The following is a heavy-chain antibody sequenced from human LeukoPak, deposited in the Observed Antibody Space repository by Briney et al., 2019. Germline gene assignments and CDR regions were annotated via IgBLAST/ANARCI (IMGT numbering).Heavy chain of an antibody. CDR1: GFTFNGYW. D-gene: IGHD2-15*01. J-gene: IGHJ4*02. CDR3: ARDDIVVVAATRAYYFDY. CDR2: IKQDGSEK. V-gene: IGHV3-7*01. Sequence: GGSLRLSCAASGFTFNGYWMSWVRQAPGKGLEWVANIKQDGSEKYYVDSVKGRFTISRDNAKNSLYLQMNSLRAEDTAVYYCARDDIVVVAATRAYYFDYWGQGTLVTVSS.